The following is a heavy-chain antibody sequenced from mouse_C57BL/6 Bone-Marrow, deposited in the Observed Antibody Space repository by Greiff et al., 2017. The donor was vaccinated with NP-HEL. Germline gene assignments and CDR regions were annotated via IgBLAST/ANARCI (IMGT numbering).Heavy chain of an antibody. CDR3: VRESPSYYSGSSSYYFDY. J-gene: IGHJ2*01. CDR2: IRSKSSNYAT. Sequence: GGGLVQPKGSLKLSCAASGFTFNTYAMHWVRQAPGKGLEWVARIRSKSSNYATYYADSVKDRFTISRYDSQRLLYLQMNNLKTEDTAIYYCVRESPSYYSGSSSYYFDYWGQGTTLTVSS. V-gene: IGHV10-3*01. D-gene: IGHD1-1*01. CDR1: GFTFNTYA.